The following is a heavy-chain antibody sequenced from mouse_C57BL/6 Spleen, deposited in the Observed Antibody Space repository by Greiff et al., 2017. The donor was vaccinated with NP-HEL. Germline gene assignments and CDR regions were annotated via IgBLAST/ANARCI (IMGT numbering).Heavy chain of an antibody. CDR3: ARDIYYGSLYAMDY. CDR2: ISSGSSTI. V-gene: IGHV5-17*01. Sequence: EVMLVESGGGLVKPGGSLKLSCAASGFTFSDYGMHWVRQAPEKGLEWVAYISSGSSTIYYADTVKGRFTISRDNAKNTLYLQMTSLRSEDTAMYYCARDIYYGSLYAMDYWGQGTSVTVSS. D-gene: IGHD2-1*01. J-gene: IGHJ4*01. CDR1: GFTFSDYG.